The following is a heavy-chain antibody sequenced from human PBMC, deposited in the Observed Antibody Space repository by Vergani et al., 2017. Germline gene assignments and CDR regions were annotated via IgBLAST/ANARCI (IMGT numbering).Heavy chain of an antibody. CDR2: IYSGGST. CDR1: GFTVSSNY. Sequence: EVQLVESGGGLVQPGGSLRLSCAASGFTVSSNYMSWVRQAPGKGLEWVSVIYSGGSTYYADSVKGRFTISRDNSKNTLYLQMNSLRAEDTAVYYYARDLSTSVAGILYGMDVWGQGTTVTVSS. V-gene: IGHV3-66*01. D-gene: IGHD6-19*01. J-gene: IGHJ6*02. CDR3: ARDLSTSVAGILYGMDV.